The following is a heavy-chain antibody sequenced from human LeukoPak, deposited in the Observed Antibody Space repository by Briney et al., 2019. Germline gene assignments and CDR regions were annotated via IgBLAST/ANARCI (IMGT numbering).Heavy chain of an antibody. J-gene: IGHJ4*02. CDR2: IDPSDSYT. D-gene: IGHD2/OR15-2a*01. CDR3: ARQRTSMPRGNFDS. CDR1: GCSFTSYW. Sequence: GESLKISCKGFGCSFTSYWISWVRQMPGKGLEWMGRIDPSDSYTNYSPSFQGHVTISADKSISTAYLQWSSLKASDTAMYYCARQRTSMPRGNFDSWGQGTLVTVSS. V-gene: IGHV5-10-1*01.